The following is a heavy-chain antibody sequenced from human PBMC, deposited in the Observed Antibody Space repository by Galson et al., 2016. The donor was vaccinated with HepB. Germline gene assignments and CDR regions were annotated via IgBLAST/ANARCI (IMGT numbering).Heavy chain of an antibody. CDR1: GDTFTNYD. Sequence: SVKVSCKASGDTFTNYDINWVRQATGQGLEWMAWMNPNNGNTAYAQNFQGRLTLTRNTSITTAYMELSSLRSEDTAVYYCARGRWGYCTTTSCYKGMDVWGKGTLLTVSS. CDR3: ARGRWGYCTTTSCYKGMDV. J-gene: IGHJ6*04. CDR2: MNPNNGNT. V-gene: IGHV1-8*01. D-gene: IGHD2-2*02.